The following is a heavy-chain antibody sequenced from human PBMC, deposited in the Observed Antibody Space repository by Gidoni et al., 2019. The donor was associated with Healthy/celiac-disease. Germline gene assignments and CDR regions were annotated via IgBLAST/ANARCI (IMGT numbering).Heavy chain of an antibody. Sequence: QVQLVQSGAEVKKPGSSVKVSCKASGGTFSSYAISWVRQAPGQGLEWMGGIIPIFGTANYAQKFQGRVTITADESTSTAYMELSSLRSEDTAVYYCARDRDGARSGYYYYMDVWGKGTTVTVSS. CDR1: GGTFSSYA. CDR2: IIPIFGTA. V-gene: IGHV1-69*01. D-gene: IGHD3-10*01. CDR3: ARDRDGARSGYYYYMDV. J-gene: IGHJ6*03.